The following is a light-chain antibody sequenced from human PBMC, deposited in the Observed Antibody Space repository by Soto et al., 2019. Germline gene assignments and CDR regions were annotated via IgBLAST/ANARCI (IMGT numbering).Light chain of an antibody. CDR3: SSYTSSTTEV. J-gene: IGLJ1*01. Sequence: QSALTRPASVSVSPGQSITISCTGTSSDVGGYNYVSWYQQHPGKAPKLMIYDVSSRPSGVSNRFSGSKSGNTASLTISGLQAEDEADYYCSSYTSSTTEVFGTGTKVTVL. CDR2: DVS. CDR1: SSDVGGYNY. V-gene: IGLV2-14*01.